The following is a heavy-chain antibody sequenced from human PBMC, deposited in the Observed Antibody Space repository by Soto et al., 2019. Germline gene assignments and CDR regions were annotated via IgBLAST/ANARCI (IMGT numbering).Heavy chain of an antibody. D-gene: IGHD2-2*01. CDR1: GGSVSSGSYY. Sequence: PSETLSLTCTVSGGSVSSGSYYWSWIRQPPGKGLEWIGYIYYSGSTNYNPSLKSRVTISVDTSKNPFSLKLSSVTAADTAVYFCARAHAPTPPFDYWGQGALVTVS. CDR3: ARAHAPTPPFDY. V-gene: IGHV4-61*01. J-gene: IGHJ4*01. CDR2: IYYSGST.